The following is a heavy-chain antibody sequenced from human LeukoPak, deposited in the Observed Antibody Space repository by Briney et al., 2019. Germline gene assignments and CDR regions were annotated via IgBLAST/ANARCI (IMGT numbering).Heavy chain of an antibody. V-gene: IGHV1-18*01. Sequence: ASVKVSCKASGYIFTRYGISWVRQAPGQGLEWMGWISGYNGNTNYAQKLQGRVIMTTDTSTSTAYMELRSLRSDDTAVYYCARSALALVAGILDYWGQGTLVTVSS. CDR2: ISGYNGNT. D-gene: IGHD6-19*01. CDR1: GYIFTRYG. CDR3: ARSALALVAGILDY. J-gene: IGHJ4*02.